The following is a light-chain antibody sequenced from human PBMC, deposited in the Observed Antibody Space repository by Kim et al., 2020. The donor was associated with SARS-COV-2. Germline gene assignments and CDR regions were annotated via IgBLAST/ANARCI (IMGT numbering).Light chain of an antibody. Sequence: DIVMAQAPLSLSVTPGQPASISCRSSESLRTNGKTLLSWYLQKPGQPPRLMIYELSIRFPGVPDRFSGSGSGTDFTLRISRVEAEDVGVYYCMQTILPPFTFGQGTRLEIK. V-gene: IGKV2D-29*01. CDR2: ELS. J-gene: IGKJ5*01. CDR3: MQTILPPFT. CDR1: ESLRTNGKTL.